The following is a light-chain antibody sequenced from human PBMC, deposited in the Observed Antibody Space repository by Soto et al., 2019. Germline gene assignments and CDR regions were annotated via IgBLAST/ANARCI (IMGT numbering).Light chain of an antibody. V-gene: IGKV3-20*01. CDR3: LQYGSSVWT. CDR1: QRLSSNY. J-gene: IGKJ1*01. CDR2: GAS. Sequence: EIVLTQSPGTLSLSPGERATLSCRASQRLSSNYLAWFQQKPGQAPRLLIYGASSRATGIPDRFSGSGSGTDFTLTIPRLEPEDFAVYYCLQYGSSVWTVGQGTKVEIK.